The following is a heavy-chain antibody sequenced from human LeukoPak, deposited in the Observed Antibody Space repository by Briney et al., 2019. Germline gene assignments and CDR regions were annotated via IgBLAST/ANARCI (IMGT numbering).Heavy chain of an antibody. V-gene: IGHV3-30*02. CDR1: GFTFSSYG. D-gene: IGHD2-21*01. J-gene: IGHJ3*02. Sequence: PGGSLRLSCAASGFTFSSYGMHWVRQAPGKGLEWVAFIRYGGSNKYYADSVKGRFTISRDNSKNTLYLQMNSLRAEDTAVYYCAKDLFRRNSHDAFDIWGQGTMVTVSS. CDR3: AKDLFRRNSHDAFDI. CDR2: IRYGGSNK.